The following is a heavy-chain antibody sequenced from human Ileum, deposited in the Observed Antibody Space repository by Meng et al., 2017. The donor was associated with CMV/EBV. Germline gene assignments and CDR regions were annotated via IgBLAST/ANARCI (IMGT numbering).Heavy chain of an antibody. CDR2: IYYSGAT. D-gene: IGHD3-3*01. CDR3: ARDRLRLSWFDP. V-gene: IGHV4-39*07. J-gene: IGHJ5*02. CDR1: AGSISSSTYY. Sequence: CTVSAGSISSSTYYWGWIRQPPGKGLEWIGNIYYSGATYYNPSLKSRVTISVDTSNNQFSLKLRSVTAADTAVYFCARDRLRLSWFDPWGQGTLVTVSS.